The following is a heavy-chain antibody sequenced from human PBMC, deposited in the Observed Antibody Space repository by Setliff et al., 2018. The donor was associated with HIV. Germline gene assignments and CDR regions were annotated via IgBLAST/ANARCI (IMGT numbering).Heavy chain of an antibody. CDR1: GYTFTGYY. CDR2: IIPILGVA. V-gene: IGHV1-69*02. Sequence: SVKVSCKASGYTFTGYYMHWVRQAPGQGLDWMGRIIPILGVANYAQKFQGRVTITTDESTSTAYMELSSLRSEDTTVYYCARSYDSSGYYPDAFDIWGQGTMVTVSS. D-gene: IGHD3-22*01. CDR3: ARSYDSSGYYPDAFDI. J-gene: IGHJ3*02.